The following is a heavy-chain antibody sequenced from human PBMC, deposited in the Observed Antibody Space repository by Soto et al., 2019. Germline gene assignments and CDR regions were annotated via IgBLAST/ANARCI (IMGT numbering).Heavy chain of an antibody. V-gene: IGHV3-23*01. CDR1: GFTFSTYA. Sequence: PGGSLRLSSAASGFTFSTYAMSWVRQAPGKGLEWVSAIGGSAESAYYGDSVKGRFTISRDNSKNTVCLQMNSLRAEDTAVYYCAVHCSTSSCSYWGQGTLVTVSS. CDR2: IGGSAESA. CDR3: AVHCSTSSCSY. J-gene: IGHJ4*02. D-gene: IGHD2-2*01.